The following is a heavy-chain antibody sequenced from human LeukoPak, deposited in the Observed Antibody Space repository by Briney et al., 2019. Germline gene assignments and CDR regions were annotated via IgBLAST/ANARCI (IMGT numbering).Heavy chain of an antibody. V-gene: IGHV4-61*02. CDR2: IYTSGST. J-gene: IGHJ4*02. D-gene: IGHD4-17*01. CDR1: GGSISSGSCY. Sequence: SETLSLTCTVSGGSISSGSCYWSWIRQPAGTGLEWIGRIYTSGSTNYNPSLKSRVTISVDTSKSQFSLKLSSVTAADTAVYYCARDLYGDLDYLGQGTLVTVSS. CDR3: ARDLYGDLDY.